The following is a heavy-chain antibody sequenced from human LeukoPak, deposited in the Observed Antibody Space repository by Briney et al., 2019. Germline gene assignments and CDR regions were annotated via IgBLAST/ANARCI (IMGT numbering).Heavy chain of an antibody. Sequence: SETLSLTCTVSGGSISSGGYYWSWIRQHPGKGLEWIGYIYYSGSTYYNPSLKSRVTISVDTSKNQFSLKLSSVTAADTAVYYCASVGSSWYNSLDYWGQGTLVTVSS. CDR2: IYYSGST. CDR3: ASVGSSWYNSLDY. D-gene: IGHD6-13*01. J-gene: IGHJ4*02. CDR1: GGSISSGGYY. V-gene: IGHV4-31*03.